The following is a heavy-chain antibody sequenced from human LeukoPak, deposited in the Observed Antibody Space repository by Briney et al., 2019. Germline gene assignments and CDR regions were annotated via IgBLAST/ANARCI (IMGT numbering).Heavy chain of an antibody. CDR2: ISSSSNTE. J-gene: IGHJ4*02. Sequence: GGSLRLSCAASGFTFDDYGMSWVRQAPGKGLEWVSYISSSSNTEYYADSVKGRFTISRDNAKNSVYLQMNSLRAEDTALYYCSGRLDYWGQGTLVTVSS. D-gene: IGHD6-19*01. CDR1: GFTFDDYG. CDR3: SGRLDY. V-gene: IGHV3-48*01.